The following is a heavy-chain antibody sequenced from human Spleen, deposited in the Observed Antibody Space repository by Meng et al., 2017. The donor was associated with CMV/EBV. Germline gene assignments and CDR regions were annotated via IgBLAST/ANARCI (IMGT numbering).Heavy chain of an antibody. CDR1: GFTFSTYE. Sequence: GESLKISCAASGFTFSTYEINWVRQAPGKGLDWVSYISSSGYTIYYSDSVKGRFTVSRDNARNSLFLQMNSLRAEDTAVYYCARGLADFDYWGQGTLVTVSS. V-gene: IGHV3-48*03. D-gene: IGHD3-16*01. CDR2: ISSSGYTI. J-gene: IGHJ4*02. CDR3: ARGLADFDY.